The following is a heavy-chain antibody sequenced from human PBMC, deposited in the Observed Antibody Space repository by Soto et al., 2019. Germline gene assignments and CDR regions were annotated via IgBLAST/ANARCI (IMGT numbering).Heavy chain of an antibody. CDR3: ARDNEWDPDDYYFDY. V-gene: IGHV3-33*01. Sequence: PGGSLRLSCAASGFTFSSFGMHWVRQAPGKGLEWVAVIWYDGSNKYYADSVKGRFTISRDNSKNTLYLQMNSLRAEDTAVYYCARDNEWDPDDYYFDYWGQGTLVTVSS. D-gene: IGHD1-26*01. CDR2: IWYDGSNK. CDR1: GFTFSSFG. J-gene: IGHJ4*02.